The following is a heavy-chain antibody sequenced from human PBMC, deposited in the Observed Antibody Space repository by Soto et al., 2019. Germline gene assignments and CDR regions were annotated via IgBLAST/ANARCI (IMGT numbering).Heavy chain of an antibody. D-gene: IGHD5-18*01. CDR3: AREDTAMGDGFDI. J-gene: IGHJ3*02. Sequence: QVQLVESGGGVVQPGRSLRLSCAASGFTFSSYGMHWVRQAPGKGLEWVAVIWYDGSNKYYADSVKGRFTISRDNSKNTLYLQMYSLSAEDTAVYYCAREDTAMGDGFDIWGHRTMVTVCS. V-gene: IGHV3-33*01. CDR2: IWYDGSNK. CDR1: GFTFSSYG.